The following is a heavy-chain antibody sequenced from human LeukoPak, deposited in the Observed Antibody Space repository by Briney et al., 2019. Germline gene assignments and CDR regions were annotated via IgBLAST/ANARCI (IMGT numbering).Heavy chain of an antibody. CDR1: GGSFSGCY. CDR3: ARAYYYGSGSYDY. D-gene: IGHD3-10*01. CDR2: INHSGST. V-gene: IGHV4-34*01. Sequence: PSETLSLTCAVYGGSFSGCYWSWIRQPPGKGLEWIGEINHSGSTNYNPSLKSRVTISVDTSKNQFSLKLSSVTAADTAVYYCARAYYYGSGSYDYWGQGTLVTVSS. J-gene: IGHJ4*02.